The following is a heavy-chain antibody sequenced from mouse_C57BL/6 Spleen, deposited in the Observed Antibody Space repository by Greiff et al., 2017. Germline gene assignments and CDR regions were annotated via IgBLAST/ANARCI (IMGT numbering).Heavy chain of an antibody. V-gene: IGHV1-81*01. CDR1: GYTFTSYG. CDR2: IYPRSGNT. D-gene: IGHD2-1*01. Sequence: QVQLQQSGAELARPGASVTLSCKASGYTFTSYGISWVKQRTGQGLEWIGEIYPRSGNTYYNEKFKGKATLTADKSSSTAYMELRSLTSEDSAVYFCARPLYYGNDYYAMDYWGQGTSVTVSS. J-gene: IGHJ4*01. CDR3: ARPLYYGNDYYAMDY.